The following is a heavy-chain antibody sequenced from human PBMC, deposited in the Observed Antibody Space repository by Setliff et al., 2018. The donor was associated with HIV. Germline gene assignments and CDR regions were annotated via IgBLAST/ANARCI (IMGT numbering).Heavy chain of an antibody. CDR2: INSGGTDI. Sequence: HPGGSLRLSCVASGFTFSSYAMDWVRQVPGKAPEWVSYINSGGTDIHYPDSVKGRFTISRDTSKNTLFLQINSLRPEDTAVYYCARISVASRYNSDMDVWGKGTTVTVSS. CDR3: ARISVASRYNSDMDV. J-gene: IGHJ6*03. D-gene: IGHD5-12*01. V-gene: IGHV3-NL1*01. CDR1: GFTFSSYA.